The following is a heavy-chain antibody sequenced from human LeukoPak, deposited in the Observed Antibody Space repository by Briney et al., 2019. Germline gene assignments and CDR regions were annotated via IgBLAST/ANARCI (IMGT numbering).Heavy chain of an antibody. CDR2: ISWNSGSI. Sequence: GGSLRLSCAASGFTFDDYAMHWVRQAPGKGLEWASGISWNSGSIGYADSVKGRFTISRDNAKNSLYLQMNSLRAEDTALYYCAKDSFAMVRGGRFNYWGQGTLVTVSS. V-gene: IGHV3-9*01. J-gene: IGHJ4*02. CDR3: AKDSFAMVRGGRFNY. D-gene: IGHD3-10*01. CDR1: GFTFDDYA.